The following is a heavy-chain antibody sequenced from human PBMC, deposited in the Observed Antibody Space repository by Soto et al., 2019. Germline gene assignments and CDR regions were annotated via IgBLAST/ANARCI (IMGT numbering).Heavy chain of an antibody. CDR2: ISGGGGST. CDR3: AKGFIVVVTVIRPDDAFDV. V-gene: IGHV3-23*01. D-gene: IGHD2-21*02. J-gene: IGHJ3*01. CDR1: GFTFGNFG. Sequence: EVQLLESGGGVVQPGGSLRLSCAASGFTFGNFGMNWVRQAPGKGLEWVSGISGGGGSTYYADSVKGRFTISRDPSKNTIFLEMNSLRAEDTAVYYCAKGFIVVVTVIRPDDAFDVWGQGTLVTVSS.